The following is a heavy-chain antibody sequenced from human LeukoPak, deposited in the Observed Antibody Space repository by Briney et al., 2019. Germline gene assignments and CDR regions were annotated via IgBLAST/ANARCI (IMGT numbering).Heavy chain of an antibody. CDR3: ARDAHPITNFDY. D-gene: IGHD3-16*01. V-gene: IGHV4-38-2*02. CDR2: IYQSGST. Sequence: SETLSLTCSVSGYSISNGYYWGWFRQPPGKGLEWIGSIYQSGSTYYNPSLKSRVTISVDKSKNQFSLKLSSVTAADTAVYYCARDAHPITNFDYWGQGTLVTVSS. J-gene: IGHJ4*02. CDR1: GYSISNGYY.